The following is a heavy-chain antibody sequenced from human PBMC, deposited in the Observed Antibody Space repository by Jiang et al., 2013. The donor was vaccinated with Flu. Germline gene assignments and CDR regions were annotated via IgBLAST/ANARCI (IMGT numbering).Heavy chain of an antibody. CDR1: GGSVSSGSYY. D-gene: IGHD2-15*01. V-gene: IGHV4-61*01. CDR3: ARSPPGYCSGGSCYDY. CDR2: IYYSGST. Sequence: TCTVSGGSVSSGSYYWSWIRQPPGKGLEWIGYIYYSGSTNYNPSLKSRVTISVDTSKNQFSLKLSSVTAADTAVYYCARSPPGYCSGGSCYDYWGQGTLVTVSS. J-gene: IGHJ4*02.